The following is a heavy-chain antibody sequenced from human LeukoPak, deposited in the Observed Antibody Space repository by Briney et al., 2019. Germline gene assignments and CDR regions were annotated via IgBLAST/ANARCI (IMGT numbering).Heavy chain of an antibody. D-gene: IGHD2-8*01. CDR3: ARVVRARTGADY. J-gene: IGHJ4*02. CDR2: MNPNSGNT. V-gene: IGHV1-8*01. Sequence: GASVKVSCKASGYTFTSYDINWVRQATGQGLEWMGWMNPNSGNTGYAQKFQGRVTMTRNTSISTAYMELSSLRSEDTAVCYCARVVRARTGADYWGQGTLVTVSS. CDR1: GYTFTSYD.